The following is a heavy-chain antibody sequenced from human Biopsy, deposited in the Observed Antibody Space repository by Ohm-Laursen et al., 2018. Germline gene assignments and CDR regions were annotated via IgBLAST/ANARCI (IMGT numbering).Heavy chain of an antibody. CDR3: ARKYSGFDI. Sequence: SLRLSCTASGFTFSNYNMTWVRQAPGKGLEWVSSITGDGGSIHYADSVKGRFTISRDNSKNTLYMQMNSLRAEDMAVYYCARKYSGFDIWGQGTMVSVSS. D-gene: IGHD5-12*01. V-gene: IGHV3-23*01. CDR2: ITGDGGSI. CDR1: GFTFSNYN. J-gene: IGHJ3*02.